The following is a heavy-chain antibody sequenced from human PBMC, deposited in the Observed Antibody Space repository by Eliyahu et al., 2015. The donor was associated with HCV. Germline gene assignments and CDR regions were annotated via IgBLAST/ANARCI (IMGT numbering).Heavy chain of an antibody. Sequence: EVQLVQSGAEVKKAGESLKXSCKGSGYDFTGYWXGWVRQMPGKGLEWMGNIYPGDSDSRXSPSFQGQVTLSVDKSISAAYLQWSSLRASDSAMYYCARIRDGYMDYWGQGTLVTVSS. J-gene: IGHJ4*02. D-gene: IGHD5-24*01. CDR1: GYDFTGYW. V-gene: IGHV5-51*01. CDR2: IYPGDSDS. CDR3: ARIRDGYMDY.